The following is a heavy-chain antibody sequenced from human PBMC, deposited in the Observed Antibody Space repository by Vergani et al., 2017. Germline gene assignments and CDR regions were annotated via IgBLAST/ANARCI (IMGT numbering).Heavy chain of an antibody. CDR2: IFYSGTT. CDR3: ARGNRLGIPH. V-gene: IGHV4-31*11. CDR1: GGSISSGDHC. D-gene: IGHD7-27*01. J-gene: IGHJ4*02. Sequence: QVQLQESGPGVVKPSQTLSLTCAVSGGSISSGDHCWTWIRQRPGKGLEWIGYIFYSGTTYDNPSLRSRLTISVDTSQNQFSLKLRSVTAADTAVYYCARGNRLGIPHWGQGTLVTVSS.